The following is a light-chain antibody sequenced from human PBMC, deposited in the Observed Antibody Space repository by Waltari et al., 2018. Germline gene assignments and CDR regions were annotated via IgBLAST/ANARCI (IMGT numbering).Light chain of an antibody. CDR3: CSYAGSSTFYV. V-gene: IGLV2-23*01. CDR2: EGS. Sequence: QSALTQPASVSGSPGPSITIPCTGTSSAVGIYNLVSWYQQHPGKAPKLMIYEGSKRPSGVSNRFSGSKSGNTASLTISGLQAEDEADYYCCSYAGSSTFYVFGTGTKVTVL. CDR1: SSAVGIYNL. J-gene: IGLJ1*01.